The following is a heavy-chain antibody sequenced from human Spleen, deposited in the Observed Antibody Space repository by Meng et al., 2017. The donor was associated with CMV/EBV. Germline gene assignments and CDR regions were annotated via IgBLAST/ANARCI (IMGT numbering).Heavy chain of an antibody. CDR3: ARAGLGYCSVTSCYNDF. V-gene: IGHV3-7*01. D-gene: IGHD2-2*02. CDR1: GFTFSTSW. J-gene: IGHJ4*02. Sequence: GGSLRLSCGASGFTFSTSWMSWVRQAPGKGLEWVANIREDGSSKYYADPVKGRFTISRDNAKNSLFLQMSSLRAEDTAMYYCARAGLGYCSVTSCYNDFWGQGTLVTVSS. CDR2: IREDGSSK.